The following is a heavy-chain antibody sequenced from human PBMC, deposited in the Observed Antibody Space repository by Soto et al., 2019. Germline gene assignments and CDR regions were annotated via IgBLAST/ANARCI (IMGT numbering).Heavy chain of an antibody. CDR3: ARLGPSSGWHDY. CDR2: IYYSGST. V-gene: IGHV4-39*01. J-gene: IGHJ4*02. CDR1: GGSISSSSYY. Sequence: SETLSLTCTVSGGSISSSSYYWGWIRQPPGKGLEWIGSIYYSGSTYYNPSLKSRVTISVDTSKNQFSPKLSFVTAADTAVYYCARLGPSSGWHDYWGQGTLVTVSS. D-gene: IGHD6-19*01.